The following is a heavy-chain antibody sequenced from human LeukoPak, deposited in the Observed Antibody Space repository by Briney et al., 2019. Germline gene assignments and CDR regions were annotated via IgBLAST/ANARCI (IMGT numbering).Heavy chain of an antibody. CDR1: GYTFTSYA. J-gene: IGHJ4*02. CDR2: INAGNGNT. D-gene: IGHD2-2*02. Sequence: ASVTVSCKASGYTFTSYAMHWVRQAPGQRLEWMGWINAGNGNTKYSQKFQGRVTITRDTSASTAYMELSSLRSEDTAVYYCARGLGYCSSTSCYTGYWGQGTLVTVSS. CDR3: ARGLGYCSSTSCYTGY. V-gene: IGHV1-3*01.